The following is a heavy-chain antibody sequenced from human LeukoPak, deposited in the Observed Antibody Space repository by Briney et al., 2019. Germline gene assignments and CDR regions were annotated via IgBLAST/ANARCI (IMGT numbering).Heavy chain of an antibody. Sequence: GGSLRLSCAASGFTFSSYGMHWVRQAPGKGLEWVAVISYDGSNKYYADSVNGRFTISRDNSKNTLYLQMNSLRAEDTAVYYCAKDYYDSSGYYYYGMDVWGQGTTVAVSS. V-gene: IGHV3-30*18. CDR3: AKDYYDSSGYYYYGMDV. CDR2: ISYDGSNK. D-gene: IGHD3-22*01. CDR1: GFTFSSYG. J-gene: IGHJ6*02.